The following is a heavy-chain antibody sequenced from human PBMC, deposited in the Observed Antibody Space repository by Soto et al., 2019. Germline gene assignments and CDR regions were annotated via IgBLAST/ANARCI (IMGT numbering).Heavy chain of an antibody. CDR2: IWNDGTT. CDR1: GFTVSSHY. Sequence: GGSLRLSCAASGFTVSSHYMTWFRQTPGKGLEWVSVIWNDGTTYNADSVRGRFTISRDNSKNTLFLQMNRLTADDTAVYYCARSPSSNCGGDCFSDFWGQGTLVTVSS. V-gene: IGHV3-66*01. J-gene: IGHJ4*02. CDR3: ARSPSSNCGGDCFSDF. D-gene: IGHD2-21*01.